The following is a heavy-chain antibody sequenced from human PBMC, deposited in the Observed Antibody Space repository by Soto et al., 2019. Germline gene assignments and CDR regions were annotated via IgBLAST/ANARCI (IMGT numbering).Heavy chain of an antibody. CDR3: AKGGSYYYDSSGYYAN. CDR1: GFTFTSYD. Sequence: GGSLRLSCAASGFTFTSYDMSWVRQAPGKGLEWVSAISGSGGSSYYAASVKGRFTISRDNSKNTLFLQMNSLRAEDTAIYYCAKGGSYYYDSSGYYANWGQGTLVTVSS. V-gene: IGHV3-23*01. J-gene: IGHJ4*02. D-gene: IGHD3-22*01. CDR2: ISGSGGSS.